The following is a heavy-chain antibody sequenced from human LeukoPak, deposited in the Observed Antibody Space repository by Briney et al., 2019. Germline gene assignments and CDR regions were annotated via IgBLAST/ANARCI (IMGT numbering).Heavy chain of an antibody. CDR1: GFTFDDYA. V-gene: IGHV3-23*01. CDR3: AKISRILTGYYSY. CDR2: ISGSGGST. Sequence: GGSLRLSCAASGFTFDDYAMHWVRQAPGKGLEWVSAISGSGGSTYYADSVKGRFTISRDNSKNTLYLQMNSLRAEDTAVYYCAKISRILTGYYSYWGQGTLVTVSS. D-gene: IGHD3-9*01. J-gene: IGHJ4*02.